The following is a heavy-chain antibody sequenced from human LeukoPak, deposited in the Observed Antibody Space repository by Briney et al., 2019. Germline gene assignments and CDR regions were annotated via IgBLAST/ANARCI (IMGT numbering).Heavy chain of an antibody. CDR2: INPSGGST. D-gene: IGHD3-9*01. V-gene: IGHV1-46*01. CDR3: ARIPGPPKYDILTGYYTDDY. CDR1: GYTFTSYY. Sequence: GASVKVSYKASGYTFTSYYMHWVRQAPGQGLEWMGIINPSGGSTSYAQKFQGRVTMTRDTSTSTVYMELSSLRSEDTAVYYCARIPGPPKYDILTGYYTDDYWGQGTLVTVSS. J-gene: IGHJ4*02.